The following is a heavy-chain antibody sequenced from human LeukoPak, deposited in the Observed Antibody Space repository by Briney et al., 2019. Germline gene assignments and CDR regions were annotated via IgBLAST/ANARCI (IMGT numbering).Heavy chain of an antibody. Sequence: GGSLRLSCAASGFTFSDSAMTWVRQAPGKGLEWVSLISASGVSTYYADSVKGRFTISRDNSNTTLYLQMGSLRAGDTAVYFCGRVIQLSYLGQGTLVTVSS. J-gene: IGHJ4*02. V-gene: IGHV3-23*01. D-gene: IGHD1-1*01. CDR3: GRVIQLSY. CDR1: GFTFSDSA. CDR2: ISASGVST.